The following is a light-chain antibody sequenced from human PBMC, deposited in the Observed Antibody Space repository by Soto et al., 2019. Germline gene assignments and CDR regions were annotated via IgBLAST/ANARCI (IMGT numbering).Light chain of an antibody. CDR1: SSDVGSHKL. Sequence: QSALTQPASVSGSPGQSITISCTGTSSDVGSHKLVSWYQQYPGKPPKLIIFEAYKRPSGVSNRFSGSKSGSTASLTISGLQAEDEADYYCCSNAASSTYVFGSGTKVTVL. J-gene: IGLJ1*01. CDR3: CSNAASSTYV. V-gene: IGLV2-23*01. CDR2: EAY.